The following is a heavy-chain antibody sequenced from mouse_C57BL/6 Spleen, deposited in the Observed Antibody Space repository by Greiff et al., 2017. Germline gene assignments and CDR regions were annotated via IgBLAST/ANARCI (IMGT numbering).Heavy chain of an antibody. CDR3: ARDGYYYAMDY. CDR2: ISGGGGNT. D-gene: IGHD2-3*01. J-gene: IGHJ4*01. CDR1: GFTFSSYT. Sequence: EVKLVESGGGLVKPGGSLKLSCAASGFTFSSYTMSWVRQTPEKRLEWVATISGGGGNTYFPDSVKGRFTISRDNAKNTLYLQMSSLRSEDTALYYCARDGYYYAMDYWGQGTSVTVSS. V-gene: IGHV5-9*01.